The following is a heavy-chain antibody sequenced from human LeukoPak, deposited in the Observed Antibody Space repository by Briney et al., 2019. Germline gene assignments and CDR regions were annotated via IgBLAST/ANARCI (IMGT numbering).Heavy chain of an antibody. CDR1: GYTSTGYY. Sequence: ASVKVSCKASGYTSTGYYIHWVRQAPGQGLEWMAWINPNSGATNYAQKFQGRVSMTRDTSISTAYMALSRLTSDDTAVYFCARGRFGEWDNWFDPWGQGTLVTVSS. CDR3: ARGRFGEWDNWFDP. CDR2: INPNSGAT. J-gene: IGHJ5*02. V-gene: IGHV1-2*02. D-gene: IGHD3-10*01.